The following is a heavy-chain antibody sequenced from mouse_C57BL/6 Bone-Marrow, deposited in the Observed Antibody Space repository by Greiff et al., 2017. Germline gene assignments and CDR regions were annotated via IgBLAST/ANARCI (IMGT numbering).Heavy chain of an antibody. V-gene: IGHV1-64*01. J-gene: IGHJ3*01. CDR2: IHPNSGST. CDR3: APLYGWFAY. CDR1: GYTFTSYW. D-gene: IGHD1-1*01. Sequence: VQLQQPGAELVKPGASVKLSCKASGYTFTSYWMHWVKQRPGQGLEWIGMIHPNSGSTNYNEKFKSKATLTVDKSSSTAYMQLSSLTSEDSAVYDSAPLYGWFAYWGQGTLVTVSA.